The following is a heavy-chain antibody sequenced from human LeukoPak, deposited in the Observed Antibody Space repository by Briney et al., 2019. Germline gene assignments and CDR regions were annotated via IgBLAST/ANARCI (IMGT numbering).Heavy chain of an antibody. CDR1: GYTFTSYG. Sequence: GASVKVSCKASGYTFTSYGISWVRQAPGQGLEWMGWISAYNGNTNYAQKLQGRVTMTTDTSTSTAYMELSSLRSEDTAVYYCARLGYSYGLSDYYYYMDVWGKGTTVTVSS. J-gene: IGHJ6*03. V-gene: IGHV1-18*01. CDR3: ARLGYSYGLSDYYYYMDV. D-gene: IGHD5-18*01. CDR2: ISAYNGNT.